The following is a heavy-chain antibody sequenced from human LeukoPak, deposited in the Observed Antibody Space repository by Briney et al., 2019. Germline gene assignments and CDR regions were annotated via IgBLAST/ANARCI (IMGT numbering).Heavy chain of an antibody. D-gene: IGHD4-17*01. Sequence: GGSLRLSCAASGFTVSSNYMSWVRQAPGKGLEWVSVIYSGGSTYYADSVKGRFTISRHNSKNTLYLQMNSLRAEDTAVYYCARVFFYGDYGAFDYWGQGTRVTVSS. CDR1: GFTVSSNY. J-gene: IGHJ4*02. V-gene: IGHV3-53*04. CDR2: IYSGGST. CDR3: ARVFFYGDYGAFDY.